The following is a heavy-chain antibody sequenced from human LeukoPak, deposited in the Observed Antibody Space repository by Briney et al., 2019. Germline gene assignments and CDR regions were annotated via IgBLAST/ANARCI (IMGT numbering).Heavy chain of an antibody. Sequence: GGSLRLSCAASGFTFTTNAMSWVRQDPGKGLEWGATISGRGGSTYYADSVNGRFTISTDNSQNTLYLQMNSLRAEDTAVYYRAKAITVFEVVTRGTTEYFQHRGQGTLVTVSS. CDR2: ISGRGGST. V-gene: IGHV3-23*01. D-gene: IGHD3-3*01. CDR1: GFTFTTNA. J-gene: IGHJ1*01. CDR3: AKAITVFEVVTRGTTEYFQH.